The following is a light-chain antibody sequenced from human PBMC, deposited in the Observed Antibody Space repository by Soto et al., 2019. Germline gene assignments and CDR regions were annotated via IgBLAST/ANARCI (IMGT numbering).Light chain of an antibody. Sequence: DIQMTQSPSSMSASVGDRVTITCRASQDIGSQLGWYQQKPGKAPKLLIHSASTLQRGVPFRFSGSGSGTEFTPTISSLQSEDFATYYCQQVKTFPRTFGQGTKVEIE. V-gene: IGKV1-12*01. CDR3: QQVKTFPRT. J-gene: IGKJ1*01. CDR2: SAS. CDR1: QDIGSQ.